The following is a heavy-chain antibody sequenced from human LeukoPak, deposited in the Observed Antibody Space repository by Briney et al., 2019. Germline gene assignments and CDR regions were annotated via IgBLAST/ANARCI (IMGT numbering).Heavy chain of an antibody. CDR1: GYTFTSYG. CDR3: ARGAEDYYDSSGYIFDY. CDR2: INPSGGST. V-gene: IGHV1-46*01. D-gene: IGHD3-22*01. J-gene: IGHJ4*02. Sequence: ASVKVYCKASGYTFTSYGISWVRQAPGQGLEWMGIINPSGGSTSYAQKFQGRVTMTRGTSTSTVYMELSSLRSEDTAVYYCARGAEDYYDSSGYIFDYWGQGTLVTVSS.